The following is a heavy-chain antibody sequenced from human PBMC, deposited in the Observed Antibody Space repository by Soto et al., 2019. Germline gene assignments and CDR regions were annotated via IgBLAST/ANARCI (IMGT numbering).Heavy chain of an antibody. D-gene: IGHD3-22*01. Sequence: SETLSLTCAVPGGSVNSAGYSWSWIRQPPGKGLEWIGYIYHSGSTYYNPSLKSRVTISLDRSNNHFSLKLSSVTAADTAVYYCARVPIYYDSRGYYHYGTFDMWGQGKMVTVSS. J-gene: IGHJ3*02. CDR1: GGSVNSAGYS. CDR3: ARVPIYYDSRGYYHYGTFDM. V-gene: IGHV4-30-2*01. CDR2: IYHSGST.